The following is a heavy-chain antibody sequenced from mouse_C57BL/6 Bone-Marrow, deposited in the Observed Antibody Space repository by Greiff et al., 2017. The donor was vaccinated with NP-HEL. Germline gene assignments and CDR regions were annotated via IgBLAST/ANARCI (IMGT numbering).Heavy chain of an antibody. CDR1: GFSLSTSGMG. CDR2: PYWDDDK. Sequence: ESGPGILQSSQTLSLTCSFSGFSLSTSGMGVSWIRQPSGKGLEWLAHPYWDDDKRYNPFLKSRLTISKDTSRNQVFLKINSVDTADTATYYCAREAGYDYNYAMDYWGQGTSVTVSS. D-gene: IGHD2-4*01. J-gene: IGHJ4*01. V-gene: IGHV8-12*01. CDR3: AREAGYDYNYAMDY.